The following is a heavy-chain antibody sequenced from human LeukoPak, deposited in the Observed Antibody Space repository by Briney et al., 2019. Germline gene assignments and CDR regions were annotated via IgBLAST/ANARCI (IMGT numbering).Heavy chain of an antibody. Sequence: GGSLRLSCEVSGFTFSHYGMSWVRQAPGKGPEWVAGFNGRGDSTYYAESVRGRFTISRDTSKNTLYLQVSSLRVEDTAVYYCARGYYDSSGYPYYFDYWGQGTLVTVSS. CDR1: GFTFSHYG. V-gene: IGHV3-23*01. CDR2: FNGRGDST. J-gene: IGHJ4*02. D-gene: IGHD3-22*01. CDR3: ARGYYDSSGYPYYFDY.